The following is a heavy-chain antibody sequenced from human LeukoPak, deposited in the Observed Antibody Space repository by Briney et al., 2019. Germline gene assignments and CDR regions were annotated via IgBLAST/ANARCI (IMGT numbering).Heavy chain of an antibody. J-gene: IGHJ5*02. CDR2: IYHSGST. V-gene: IGHV4-30-2*01. CDR1: GGSISSGGYS. D-gene: IGHD3-9*01. Sequence: PSETLSLTCAVSGGSISSGGYSWSWIRQPPGKGLKWIGYIYHSGSTYYNPSLKSRVTISVDRSKNQFSLKLSSVTAADTAVYYCARGGRYYDILTGSFGFDPWGQGTLVTVSS. CDR3: ARGGRYYDILTGSFGFDP.